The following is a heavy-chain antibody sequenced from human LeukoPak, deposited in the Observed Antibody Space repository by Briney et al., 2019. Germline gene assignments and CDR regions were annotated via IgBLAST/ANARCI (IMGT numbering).Heavy chain of an antibody. CDR2: INSNSGAR. CDR1: GYTFTSYY. V-gene: IGHV1-2*02. CDR3: ARGRGGATTGFDH. J-gene: IGHJ4*02. Sequence: ASVKVSCKASGYTFTSYYIHWVRQAPGQGLESMGWINSNSGARNYAPKFQGRVTFSRDNSISTAYMELSSPRSDDTAIYYCARGRGGATTGFDHWGQGTLVTVSS. D-gene: IGHD1-26*01.